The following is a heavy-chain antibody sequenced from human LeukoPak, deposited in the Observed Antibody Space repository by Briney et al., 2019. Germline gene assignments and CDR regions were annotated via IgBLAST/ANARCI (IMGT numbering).Heavy chain of an antibody. CDR1: GGSISSYY. Sequence: SETLSLTCTVSGGSISSYYWSWIRQPPGKGLEWIGYIYTSGSTNYNPSLKSRVTISVDTSKNQFSLKLSSVTAADTAVYYCARHISLYYYYYTDVWGKGTTVTVSS. D-gene: IGHD2-21*01. CDR3: ARHISLYYYYYTDV. J-gene: IGHJ6*03. CDR2: IYTSGST. V-gene: IGHV4-4*09.